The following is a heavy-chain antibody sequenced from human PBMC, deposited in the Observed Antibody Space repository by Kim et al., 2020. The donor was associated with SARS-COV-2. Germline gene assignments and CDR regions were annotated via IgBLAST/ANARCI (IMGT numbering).Heavy chain of an antibody. J-gene: IGHJ6*02. CDR1: GYAFTYFF. Sequence: ASVKVSCKASGYAFTYFFIHWVRQAPGQGLEWMGKIDPRVGTAAYSQNFQGKFTMTRDTSTTTVYMELTSLRSEDTATYYCARAPSDFYGMDVWGQGTPVTVSS. V-gene: IGHV1-46*01. D-gene: IGHD2-21*01. CDR2: IDPRVGTA. CDR3: ARAPSDFYGMDV.